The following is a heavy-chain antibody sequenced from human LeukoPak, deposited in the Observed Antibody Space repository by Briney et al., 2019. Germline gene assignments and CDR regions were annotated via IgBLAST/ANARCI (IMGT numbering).Heavy chain of an antibody. D-gene: IGHD2-15*01. Sequence: GGSLRLSCAASGFTFSSSAMSWVRQVPGKGLEWVSGISASGGSTSYADSVRGRFTISRDNSRNTLFLQMNSLRAEDTPVYYCATDRATQYFDYWGQGTLVSVSS. V-gene: IGHV3-23*01. J-gene: IGHJ4*02. CDR2: ISASGGST. CDR3: ATDRATQYFDY. CDR1: GFTFSSSA.